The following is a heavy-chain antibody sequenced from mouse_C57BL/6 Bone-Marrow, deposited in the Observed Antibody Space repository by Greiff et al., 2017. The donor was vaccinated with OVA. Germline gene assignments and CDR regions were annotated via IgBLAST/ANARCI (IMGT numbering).Heavy chain of an antibody. D-gene: IGHD1-1*01. CDR3: TAHYGSSYAWFAY. CDR2: IRNKANNHAT. CDR1: GFTFSDAW. Sequence: EVKVEESGGGLVQPGGSMKLSCAASGFTFSDAWMDWVRQSPEQGLEWVAEIRNKANNHATYYAESVKGRFTISRDDSKSSVYLQMNSLRAEDTGIYYCTAHYGSSYAWFAYWGQGTLVTVSA. J-gene: IGHJ3*01. V-gene: IGHV6-6*01.